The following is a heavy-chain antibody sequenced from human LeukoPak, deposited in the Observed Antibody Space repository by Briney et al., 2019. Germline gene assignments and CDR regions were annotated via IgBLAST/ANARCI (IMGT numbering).Heavy chain of an antibody. D-gene: IGHD6-13*01. V-gene: IGHV4-30-2*01. CDR3: ARARYSSSWRSLNNWFDP. Sequence: SQTLSLTRVVSGGSISSGGYFWRWIRQPPGKGLEWIVYIYHSGSNYYHPSLKSRVTISVDRSKNQFSLKLSSVTAADTAVYYCARARYSSSWRSLNNWFDPWGQGTLVTVSS. J-gene: IGHJ5*02. CDR1: GGSISSGGYF. CDR2: IYHSGSN.